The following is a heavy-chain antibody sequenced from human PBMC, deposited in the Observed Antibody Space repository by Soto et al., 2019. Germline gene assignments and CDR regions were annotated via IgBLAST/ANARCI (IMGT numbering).Heavy chain of an antibody. J-gene: IGHJ4*02. CDR3: AGEMCTYFDFLSCHSDY. CDR2: INEDGSDT. D-gene: IGHD3-3*01. V-gene: IGHV3-7*01. Sequence: EVQLVESGGALVQPGGSLRLSCAASGFTFSSYWMSWVRQAPGKGLEWVANINEDGSDTYYVDSVKGRFTISKDNAKNSVSLQMHSLRAEDTAVYYCAGEMCTYFDFLSCHSDYWGQGTLVTVAS. CDR1: GFTFSSYW.